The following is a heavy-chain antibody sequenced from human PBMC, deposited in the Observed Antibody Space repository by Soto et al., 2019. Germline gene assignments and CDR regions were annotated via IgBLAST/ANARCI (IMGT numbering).Heavy chain of an antibody. CDR1: GYSISSGYY. V-gene: IGHV4-38-2*01. CDR3: ARDPPPYYYDSSGYKQGLDY. D-gene: IGHD3-22*01. J-gene: IGHJ4*02. CDR2: IYHSGST. Sequence: SETLSLTCAVSGYSISSGYYWGWIRQPPGKGLEWIGSIYHSGSTYYNPSLKSRVTISVDTSKNQFSLKLSSVTAADTAVYYCARDPPPYYYDSSGYKQGLDYWGQGTLVTVSS.